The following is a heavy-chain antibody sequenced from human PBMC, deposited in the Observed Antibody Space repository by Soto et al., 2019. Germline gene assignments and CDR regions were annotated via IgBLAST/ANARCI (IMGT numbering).Heavy chain of an antibody. CDR3: AKDRRSYYGSGSYYIKNWFDP. V-gene: IGHV3-23*01. Sequence: GGSLRLSCAASGFTFSSYAMSWVRQAPGKGLEWVSAISGSGGSTYYADSVKGRFTISGDNSKNTLYLQMNSLRAEDTAVYYCAKDRRSYYGSGSYYIKNWFDPWGQGTLVTVSS. J-gene: IGHJ5*02. CDR2: ISGSGGST. CDR1: GFTFSSYA. D-gene: IGHD3-10*01.